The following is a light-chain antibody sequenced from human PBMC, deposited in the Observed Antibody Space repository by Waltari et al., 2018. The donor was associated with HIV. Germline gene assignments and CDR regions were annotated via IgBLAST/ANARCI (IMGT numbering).Light chain of an antibody. CDR2: RNE. V-gene: IGLV1-47*01. J-gene: IGLJ2*01. Sequence: SVVTQPPSASGTPGQRVTISCSGNTSNIGSNYVFWYQHLPGTAPKLLIHRNERRPSGVPDRFSGSTSGTSASLAISGLRSEDEADYYCVTWDDSLRGVVFGGGTKVAVL. CDR1: TSNIGSNY. CDR3: VTWDDSLRGVV.